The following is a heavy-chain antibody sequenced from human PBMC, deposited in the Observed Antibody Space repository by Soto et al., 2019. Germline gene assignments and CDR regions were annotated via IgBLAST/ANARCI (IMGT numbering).Heavy chain of an antibody. J-gene: IGHJ1*01. CDR2: ISATVATT. CDR1: GFTFSDYA. Sequence: PGGSLRLSCVASGFTFSDYAMTWVRQAPGKGLEWVSVISATVATTYYADSVRGRFTISRDNSKNTLNLQMNDLRVEDTAVIYCAKGRKSTEKDIAVMLAAASSIQHWGQGTLVTVSS. D-gene: IGHD2-15*01. CDR3: AKGRKSTEKDIAVMLAAASSIQH. V-gene: IGHV3-23*01.